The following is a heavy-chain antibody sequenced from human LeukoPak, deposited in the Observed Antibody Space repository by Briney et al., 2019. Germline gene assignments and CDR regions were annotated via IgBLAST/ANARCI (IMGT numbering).Heavy chain of an antibody. CDR2: INHSGST. Sequence: SETLSLTCAVYGGSFSGYYWSWIRQPPGKGLEWIGEINHSGSTNYNPSLKSRVTISVDTSKNQFSLKLSSVTAADTAVYYCAGGGSSSWFDPWGQGTLVTVSS. D-gene: IGHD6-13*01. CDR1: GGSFSGYY. CDR3: AGGGSSSWFDP. J-gene: IGHJ5*02. V-gene: IGHV4-34*01.